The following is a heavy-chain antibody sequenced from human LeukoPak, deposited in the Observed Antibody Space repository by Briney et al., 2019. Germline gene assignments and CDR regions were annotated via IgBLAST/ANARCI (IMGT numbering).Heavy chain of an antibody. CDR1: GGSINNYY. CDR2: IYTRGST. J-gene: IGHJ3*02. Sequence: PSETLSLTCTVSGGSINNYYWSWIRQPAGKGREGIGRIYTRGSTNYNPSLRSRATMSVDTSKNQFSLKLSSVTAADTAVYYCARARYCSADICSGGDAFDIWGQGTMVSVSS. V-gene: IGHV4-4*07. D-gene: IGHD2-15*01. CDR3: ARARYCSADICSGGDAFDI.